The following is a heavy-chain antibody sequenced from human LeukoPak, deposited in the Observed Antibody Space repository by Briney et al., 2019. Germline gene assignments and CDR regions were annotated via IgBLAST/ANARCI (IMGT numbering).Heavy chain of an antibody. D-gene: IGHD6-13*01. V-gene: IGHV4-4*02. CDR1: GGSISSSNW. CDR3: ARVVAAAGPHFDY. Sequence: SGTLSLTCAVSGGSISSSNWWSWVRQPPGKGLEWIGEIYHSGSTNYNPSLKSRVTISVDTSKNQFSLKPSSVTAADTAVYYCARVVAAAGPHFDYWGQGTLVTVSS. J-gene: IGHJ4*02. CDR2: IYHSGST.